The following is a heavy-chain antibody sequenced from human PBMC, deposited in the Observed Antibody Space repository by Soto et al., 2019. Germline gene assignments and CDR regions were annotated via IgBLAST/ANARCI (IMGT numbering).Heavy chain of an antibody. CDR2: VSNGGDTT. Sequence: EVQLLESGGGLVQPGGSLRLSCAASGFTFSNFALSWVRQAPGKGLEWVSAVSNGGDTTFYADSVKGRFTISRDNSKNALYLQMNNLRAEDTATYYCAKPLWGGSKDHYWGQGTLVTVSS. CDR1: GFTFSNFA. CDR3: AKPLWGGSKDHY. D-gene: IGHD3-3*01. J-gene: IGHJ4*02. V-gene: IGHV3-23*01.